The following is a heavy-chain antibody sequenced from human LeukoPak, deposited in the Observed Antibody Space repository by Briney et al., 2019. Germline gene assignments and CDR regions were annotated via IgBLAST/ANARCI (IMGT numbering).Heavy chain of an antibody. CDR2: IHPSGIF. J-gene: IGHJ4*02. Sequence: PSETLSLTCAVYGGSCDDYYCGWIRQPPGKGLEWIGEIHPSGIFYYNSSLMSRVTISIDTSKSQFSLRLTSVTAADTAFYYCARGRDRSKAGDHWAQGSLVTVSS. CDR3: ARGRDRSKAGDH. D-gene: IGHD5-24*01. CDR1: GGSCDDYY. V-gene: IGHV4-34*01.